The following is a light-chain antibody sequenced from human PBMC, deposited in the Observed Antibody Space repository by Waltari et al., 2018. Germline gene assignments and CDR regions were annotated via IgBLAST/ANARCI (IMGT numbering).Light chain of an antibody. J-gene: IGKJ1*01. CDR1: QNVATK. CDR2: DVS. V-gene: IGKV3D-15*01. Sequence: EVVLTQSPATLSVSFGEQATLSCRASQNVATKLAWFQQKPGQAPRLLIYDVSTRASGIPDRFSGSGSGTDFSLTISRLEPEDFAVYYCQHYVRLPVTFGQGTKLEFK. CDR3: QHYVRLPVT.